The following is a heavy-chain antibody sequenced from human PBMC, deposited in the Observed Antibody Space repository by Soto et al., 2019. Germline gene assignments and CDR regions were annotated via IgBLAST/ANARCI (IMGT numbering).Heavy chain of an antibody. V-gene: IGHV3-7*01. CDR3: ARDGRYCTWSDCRGDAFDV. J-gene: IGHJ3*01. Sequence: EVKLVESGGGLVQPGGSLRLSCAASGFSFSSHWMTWVRQTPGKGLEWVANIKEDGSQQYYVESVKGRFTIFRDNADNSLSLQMNSLRVEDTAVYYCARDGRYCTWSDCRGDAFDVWGQGTVVTVSS. CDR1: GFSFSSHW. CDR2: IKEDGSQQ. D-gene: IGHD2-8*01.